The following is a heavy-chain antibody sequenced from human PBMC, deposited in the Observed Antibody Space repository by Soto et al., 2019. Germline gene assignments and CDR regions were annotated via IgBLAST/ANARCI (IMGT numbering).Heavy chain of an antibody. CDR1: GGSISSYY. CDR3: ARENYGAVFDY. J-gene: IGHJ4*02. D-gene: IGHD4-17*01. CDR2: IYYSGST. V-gene: IGHV4-59*01. Sequence: SETLSLTCTVSGGSISSYYWSWIRQPPGKGLEWIGYIYYSGSTNYNPSLKSRVTISVDTSKNQFSLKLSSVTAADTAVYYCARENYGAVFDYWGQGTLVTVSS.